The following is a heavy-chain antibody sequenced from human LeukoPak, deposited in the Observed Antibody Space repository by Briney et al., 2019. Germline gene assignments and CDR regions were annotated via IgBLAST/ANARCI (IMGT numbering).Heavy chain of an antibody. J-gene: IGHJ5*02. CDR3: ARDGVQEVYYYDSSGYFSWWFDP. CDR1: GYTFNGYY. D-gene: IGHD3-22*01. Sequence: ASVKVSCKSSGYTFNGYYMHWVRQAPGQGLEWMGWISPNSGGTNYAQKFQGRVTMTRDTSISTAYMELSRLRSDDTAVYYCARDGVQEVYYYDSSGYFSWWFDPWGQGTLVTVSS. V-gene: IGHV1-2*02. CDR2: ISPNSGGT.